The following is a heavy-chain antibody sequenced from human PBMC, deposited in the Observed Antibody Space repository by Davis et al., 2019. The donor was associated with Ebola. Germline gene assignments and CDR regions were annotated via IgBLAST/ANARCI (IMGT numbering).Heavy chain of an antibody. CDR2: ISYDGSNK. CDR1: GFTFSSYG. V-gene: IGHV3-30*18. Sequence: GGSLRLSCAASGFTFSSYGMHWVRQAPGKGLEWVAVISYDGSNKYYADSVKGRFTISRDNSKNTLYLQMNSLRAEDTAAYYCAKGTYSRYWGQGTLVTVSS. D-gene: IGHD4-11*01. J-gene: IGHJ4*02. CDR3: AKGTYSRY.